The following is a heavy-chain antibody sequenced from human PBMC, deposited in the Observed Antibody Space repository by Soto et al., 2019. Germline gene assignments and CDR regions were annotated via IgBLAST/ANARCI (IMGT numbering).Heavy chain of an antibody. CDR3: ESPRSVWYLDY. V-gene: IGHV4-39*01. Sequence: ETLSLTCTVSGGSISSSSYYWGWIRQPPGKGLEGIGSIYYSGSTYYNPSLKSRVTISVDTSKNQFSLKLSSVTAADTAVDYCESPRSVWYLDYWGQVTLVPVFS. J-gene: IGHJ4*02. D-gene: IGHD6-19*01. CDR2: IYYSGST. CDR1: GGSISSSSYY.